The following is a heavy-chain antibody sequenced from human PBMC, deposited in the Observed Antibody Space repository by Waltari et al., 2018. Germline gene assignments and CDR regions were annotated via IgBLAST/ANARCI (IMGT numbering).Heavy chain of an antibody. D-gene: IGHD1-26*01. J-gene: IGHJ4*02. CDR3: ARAESGSYTDFDY. V-gene: IGHV3-21*01. CDR2: IISSSSYI. CDR1: GFTFSSYS. Sequence: EVQLVESGGGLVKPGGSLRLSCAASGFTFSSYSMNWVRQAPGKGLGWVSSIISSSSYIYYADSVKGRFTISRDNAKNSLYLQMNSLRAEDTAVYYCARAESGSYTDFDYWGQGTLVTVSS.